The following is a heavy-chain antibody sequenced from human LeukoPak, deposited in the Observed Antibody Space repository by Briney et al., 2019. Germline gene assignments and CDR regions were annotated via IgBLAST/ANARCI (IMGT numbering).Heavy chain of an antibody. CDR3: ARAPGYFARSSSLYFDY. CDR1: GGSISSYY. V-gene: IGHV4-59*01. CDR2: IYYSGST. D-gene: IGHD3-9*01. J-gene: IGHJ4*02. Sequence: SETLSLTCTVSGGSISSYYWSCIRQPPGKGLEWIGYIYYSGSTNYNPSLKSRVTISVDTSKNQFSLKLSSVTAADTAVYYCARAPGYFARSSSLYFDYWGQGTLVTVSS.